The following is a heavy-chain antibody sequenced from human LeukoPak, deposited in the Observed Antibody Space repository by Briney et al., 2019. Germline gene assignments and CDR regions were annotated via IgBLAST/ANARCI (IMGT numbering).Heavy chain of an antibody. J-gene: IGHJ6*03. CDR3: ARNSWFSHYMDV. CDR1: GFSFSDYY. Sequence: PGGSLRLSCAASGFSFSDYYMSWIRQAPGKGLEWISYISSRGSTIYYADSVKGRFTISRDNAKNSLYLQMNSLRAEDTAVYYCARNSWFSHYMDVWGKGTTVTVSS. D-gene: IGHD2-8*02. V-gene: IGHV3-11*04. CDR2: ISSRGSTI.